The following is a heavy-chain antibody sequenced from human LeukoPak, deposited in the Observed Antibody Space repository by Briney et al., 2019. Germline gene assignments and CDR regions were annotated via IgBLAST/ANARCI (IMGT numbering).Heavy chain of an antibody. Sequence: GASVKVSCKASGYTFTSYDINWVRQATGQGLEWMGWMNPNSGNTGYAQKFQGRVTMTRNTSISTAYMELSRLRSDDTAVYYCARDGIQLWAAYWFDPWGQGTLVTVSS. V-gene: IGHV1-8*01. CDR1: GYTFTSYD. CDR2: MNPNSGNT. D-gene: IGHD5-18*01. J-gene: IGHJ5*02. CDR3: ARDGIQLWAAYWFDP.